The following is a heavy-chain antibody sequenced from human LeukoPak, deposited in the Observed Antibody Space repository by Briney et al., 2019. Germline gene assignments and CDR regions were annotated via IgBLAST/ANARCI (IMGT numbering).Heavy chain of an antibody. Sequence: GGSLRLSCAASGFTFDDYDMSCVRPAPGKGLEWVSTISGSDDNTYYADSVKGRFTISRDISKNTLYLQMNSLRADDTAVYYCANDFDHWGQGTLVTVSS. V-gene: IGHV3-23*01. CDR3: ANDFDH. J-gene: IGHJ4*02. CDR2: ISGSDDNT. CDR1: GFTFDDYD.